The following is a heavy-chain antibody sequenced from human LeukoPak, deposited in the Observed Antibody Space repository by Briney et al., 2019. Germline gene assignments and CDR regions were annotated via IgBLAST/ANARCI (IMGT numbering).Heavy chain of an antibody. CDR3: AREAPVAAGSDAFDI. Sequence: APVKVSCKASGYTFSGYYMHWVRQAPGQGLEWMGWINPKSGGTNEAQKFHDRVTMTRDTSIRTAYMEVSRLRSDDTAVYYCAREAPVAAGSDAFDIWGQGTMVTVSS. J-gene: IGHJ3*02. D-gene: IGHD6-19*01. CDR2: INPKSGGT. V-gene: IGHV1-2*02. CDR1: GYTFSGYY.